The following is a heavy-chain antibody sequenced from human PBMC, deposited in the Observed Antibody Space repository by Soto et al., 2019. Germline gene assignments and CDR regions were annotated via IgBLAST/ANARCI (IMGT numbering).Heavy chain of an antibody. Sequence: SETLSLTCTFSGGSISSGDYYWSWIRQPPGKGLEWIGYIYYSGSTYYNPSLKSRVTISVDTSKNQFSLKLSSVTAADTAVYYCARAMVVTKNWFDPWGQGTLVTVSS. CDR1: GGSISSGDYY. CDR2: IYYSGST. J-gene: IGHJ5*02. V-gene: IGHV4-30-4*01. CDR3: ARAMVVTKNWFDP. D-gene: IGHD2-21*02.